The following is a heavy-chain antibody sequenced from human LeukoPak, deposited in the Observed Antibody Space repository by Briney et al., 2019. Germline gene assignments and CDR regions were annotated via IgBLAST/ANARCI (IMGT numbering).Heavy chain of an antibody. CDR2: IKPDGSET. D-gene: IGHD3-10*01. V-gene: IGHV3-7*01. CDR3: ARYASGSYHLDY. CDR1: GFTFSSYW. J-gene: IGHJ4*02. Sequence: GGSLRLTCAVSGFTFSSYWMSWVRQAPGKGLEWMAKIKPDGSETNHVDSVRGRFTISRDNAKNSLNLQMNSLRAEDTAVYYCARYASGSYHLDYWGQGNLVTVSS.